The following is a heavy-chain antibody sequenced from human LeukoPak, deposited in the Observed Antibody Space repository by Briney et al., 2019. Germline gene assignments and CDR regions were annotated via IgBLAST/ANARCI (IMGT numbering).Heavy chain of an antibody. CDR3: AKDMYEYSSSYYYYYYYMDV. J-gene: IGHJ6*03. Sequence: GGSLRLSCAASGFTFSNYAMTWVRQAPGKGLEWVSTFSGSWGGSTYYADSVKGRFTISRDNSKSTLYLQMNSLRAEDTAVYYCAKDMYEYSSSYYYYYYYMDVWGMGTTVTVSS. CDR2: FSGSWGGST. D-gene: IGHD6-6*01. CDR1: GFTFSNYA. V-gene: IGHV3-23*01.